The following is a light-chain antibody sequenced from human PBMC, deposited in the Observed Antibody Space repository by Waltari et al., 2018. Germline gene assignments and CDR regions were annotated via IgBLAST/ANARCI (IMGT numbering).Light chain of an antibody. Sequence: DIVMTQSPLSLPVTPGEPASISCRYSQSLLHNNGYNYLDWYLQKQGQSPQLLIYLGSNRASGVPDRFSGSGSGTDFTLKINRVEAEDVGVYYCMQALQTPYTFGQGTKLEI. CDR2: LGS. V-gene: IGKV2-28*01. J-gene: IGKJ2*01. CDR3: MQALQTPYT. CDR1: QSLLHNNGYNY.